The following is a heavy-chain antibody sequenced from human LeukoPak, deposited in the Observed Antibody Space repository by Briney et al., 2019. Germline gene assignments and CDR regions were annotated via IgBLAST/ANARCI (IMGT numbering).Heavy chain of an antibody. J-gene: IGHJ4*02. CDR1: GYKLTNNW. D-gene: IGHD4-23*01. CDR3: ARHALPTVVTPFDY. Sequence: GESLKISCKISGYKLTNNWIGWVRQVPGKGLEWMGLIYPGYSDGKYSPSFQGQVTLSVDASISTAYLQWSSLKASDTAMYYCARHALPTVVTPFDYWGQGTLVTVSS. V-gene: IGHV5-51*01. CDR2: IYPGYSDG.